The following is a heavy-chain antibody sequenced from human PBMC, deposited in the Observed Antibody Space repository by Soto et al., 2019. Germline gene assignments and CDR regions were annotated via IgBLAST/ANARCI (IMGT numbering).Heavy chain of an antibody. CDR1: GGSISSYY. D-gene: IGHD2-15*01. V-gene: IGHV4-4*07. Sequence: TSETLSLTCTVSGGSISSYYWSWIRQPAGKGLEWIGRIYTSGSTNYNPSLKSRVTMSVDTSKNQFSLKLSSVTAADTAVYYCARVIVVVAASGPNWFDPWGQGTLVTVSS. J-gene: IGHJ5*02. CDR2: IYTSGST. CDR3: ARVIVVVAASGPNWFDP.